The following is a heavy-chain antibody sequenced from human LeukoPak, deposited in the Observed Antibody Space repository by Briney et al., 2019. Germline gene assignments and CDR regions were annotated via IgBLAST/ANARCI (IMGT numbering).Heavy chain of an antibody. V-gene: IGHV3-11*05. CDR2: ISGSSSDR. Sequence: GGSLRLSCAASGFTFSFYYMTWLRQAPGKGLEWVSHISGSSSDRKYADSVKGRFTISRDNAKSSLYLQMNSLRAEDTAVYYCARAHPSGTYDYWGQGTLVTVSS. D-gene: IGHD1-26*01. CDR3: ARAHPSGTYDY. CDR1: GFTFSFYY. J-gene: IGHJ4*02.